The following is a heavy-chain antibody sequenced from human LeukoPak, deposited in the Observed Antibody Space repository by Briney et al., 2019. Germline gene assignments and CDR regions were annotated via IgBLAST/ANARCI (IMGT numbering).Heavy chain of an antibody. D-gene: IGHD2-8*01. V-gene: IGHV3-30*02. Sequence: PGGSLRLSCAASGFTFRSHDMHWVRQAPGKGLEWVTSARFDGSDKKYADSVKGRFTISRDNSKNTLSLQMISLRTEDTAMYYCAKSLYPDAFDIWGPGTMVTVS. J-gene: IGHJ3*02. CDR2: ARFDGSDK. CDR3: AKSLYPDAFDI. CDR1: GFTFRSHD.